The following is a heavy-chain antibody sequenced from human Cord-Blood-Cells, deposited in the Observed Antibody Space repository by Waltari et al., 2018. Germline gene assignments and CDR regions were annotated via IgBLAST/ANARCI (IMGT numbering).Heavy chain of an antibody. Sequence: EVQLVESGGGLVQPGGSLRLSCAASGFTFSSYEMNWVRQAPGKGLEWVSYIRSSGSTKYHADALKGRFTISRDNAKNLLYLQMNSLRAEDTAVYYCARDRRWDPLTPLWYFDLWGRGTLVTVSS. V-gene: IGHV3-48*03. D-gene: IGHD1-26*01. CDR2: IRSSGSTK. CDR3: ARDRRWDPLTPLWYFDL. J-gene: IGHJ2*01. CDR1: GFTFSSYE.